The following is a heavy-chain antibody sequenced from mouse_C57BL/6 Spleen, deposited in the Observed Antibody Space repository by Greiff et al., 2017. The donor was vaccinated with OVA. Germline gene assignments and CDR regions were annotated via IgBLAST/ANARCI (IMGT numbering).Heavy chain of an antibody. J-gene: IGHJ3*01. V-gene: IGHV3-6*01. CDR3: ASHYDEGFAY. CDR2: ISYDGSN. Sequence: EVKVEESGPGLVKPSQSLSLTCSVTGYSITSGYYWNWIRQFPGNKLEWMGYISYDGSNNYNPSLKNRISITRDTSKNQFFLKLNSVTTEDTATYYCASHYDEGFAYWGQGTLVTVSA. D-gene: IGHD2-4*01. CDR1: GYSITSGYY.